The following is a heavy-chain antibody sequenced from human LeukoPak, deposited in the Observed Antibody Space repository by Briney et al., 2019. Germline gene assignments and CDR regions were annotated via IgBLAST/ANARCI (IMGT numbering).Heavy chain of an antibody. V-gene: IGHV3-7*01. CDR3: AREWGNSVLPLDY. Sequence: PGGSLRLSCAASGFTFSSYWMSWVRQAPGKGLEWVANIKQDGSEKYYVDSVKGRFTISRDNAKNTLDLQMNSLRVEDTAVYFCAREWGNSVLPLDYWGQGTLVTVSP. CDR2: IKQDGSEK. D-gene: IGHD3-16*01. J-gene: IGHJ4*02. CDR1: GFTFSSYW.